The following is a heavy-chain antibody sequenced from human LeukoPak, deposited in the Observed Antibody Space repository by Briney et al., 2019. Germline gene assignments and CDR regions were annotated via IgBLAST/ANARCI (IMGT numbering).Heavy chain of an antibody. CDR1: GYTFTGYF. J-gene: IGHJ6*03. D-gene: IGHD3-22*01. CDR2: INPHSGDT. V-gene: IGHV1-2*06. CDR3: ARGPGYYHGSGSAMDV. Sequence: ASVKVSCKASGYTFTGYFMHWVRQAPGQGLEWMGRINPHSGDTKYAQNFQGRVTMTRDTSTNTAYMDLSRLKSDDTAVYYCARGPGYYHGSGSAMDVGGKGTTVTVSS.